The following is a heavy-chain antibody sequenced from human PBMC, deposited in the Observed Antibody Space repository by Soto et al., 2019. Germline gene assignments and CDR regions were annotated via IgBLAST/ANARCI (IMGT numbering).Heavy chain of an antibody. CDR1: GFTFSSYG. D-gene: IGHD1-26*01. J-gene: IGHJ4*02. CDR3: AKDRYSGSYLGCFDY. V-gene: IGHV3-30*18. Sequence: GGSLRLSCAASGFTFSSYGMHWVRQAPGKGLEWVAVISYDGSNKYYADSVKGRFTISRDNSMNTLYLQMNSLRAEDTAVYYCAKDRYSGSYLGCFDYWGQGTLVTVSS. CDR2: ISYDGSNK.